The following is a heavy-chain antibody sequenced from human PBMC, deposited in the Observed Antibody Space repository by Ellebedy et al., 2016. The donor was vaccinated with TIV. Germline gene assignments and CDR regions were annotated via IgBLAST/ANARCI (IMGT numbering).Heavy chain of an antibody. CDR3: ARAVGGSGAH. CDR2: IKPDGSGK. CDR1: GFTFSSYW. D-gene: IGHD3-3*01. J-gene: IGHJ4*02. Sequence: GESLKISXAASGFTFSSYWMHWVRQAPGKGLEWVANIKPDGSGKYYVDSVRGRFTISRDNAKNSLYLQMNSLRAEDTAVYYCARAVGGSGAHWGQGTLVTVSS. V-gene: IGHV3-7*01.